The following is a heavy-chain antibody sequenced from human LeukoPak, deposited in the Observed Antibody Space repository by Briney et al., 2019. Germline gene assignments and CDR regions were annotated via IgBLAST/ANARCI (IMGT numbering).Heavy chain of an antibody. CDR2: INHSGST. J-gene: IGHJ2*01. Sequence: KSSETLSLTCAVYGGSFSGYYWSWIRQPPGKGLEWIGEINHSGSTNYNPSLKSRVTISVDTSKNQFSLKLSSVTAADTAVYYCAGGYSSSWYHWYFDLWGRDTLVTVSS. D-gene: IGHD6-13*01. CDR1: GGSFSGYY. V-gene: IGHV4-34*01. CDR3: AGGYSSSWYHWYFDL.